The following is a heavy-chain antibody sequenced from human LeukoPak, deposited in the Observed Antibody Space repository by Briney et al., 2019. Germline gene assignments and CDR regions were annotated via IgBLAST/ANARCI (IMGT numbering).Heavy chain of an antibody. Sequence: GGSLRLSCAASGFTFSDYYMSWIRQAQGKGVEWVSYISSSSTDRKYADYVKGRFNSSRDNGKNSLCVEMNSLGAEDTAVYYCAKHVGHNQDGRYSDYWGQGTLVTVSS. J-gene: IGHJ4*02. V-gene: IGHV3-11*06. CDR1: GFTFSDYY. CDR2: ISSSSTDR. D-gene: IGHD1-1*01. CDR3: AKHVGHNQDGRYSDY.